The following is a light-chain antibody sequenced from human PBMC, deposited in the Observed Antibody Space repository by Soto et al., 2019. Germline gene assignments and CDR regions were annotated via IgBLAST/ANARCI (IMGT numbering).Light chain of an antibody. CDR2: AAS. V-gene: IGKV1-17*01. J-gene: IGKJ1*01. CDR1: QGIRND. CDR3: QQYYCHPPP. Sequence: DVPMTQSPSSLSASVGDRVTITCRGRQGIRNDLGWYQQQAGEAPQRLIYAASSLQSGVPSRCSGSASGTEYTLTSSFLQSEDVATYYCQQYYCHPPPFGQGTKVAI.